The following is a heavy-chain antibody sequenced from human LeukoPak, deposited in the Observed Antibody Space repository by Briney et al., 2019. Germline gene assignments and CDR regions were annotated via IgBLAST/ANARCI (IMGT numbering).Heavy chain of an antibody. Sequence: SETLSLTCTVSGGSISSYYWSWVRQPAGKGLEWIGRIYSSGDTNYNPSLQSRVTMSVDTSRDQFSLKLNSVTAADTAVYYCARESVGYCSGGSCPYYFDYWGQGTLATVSS. CDR2: IYSSGDT. CDR1: GGSISSYY. CDR3: ARESVGYCSGGSCPYYFDY. V-gene: IGHV4-4*07. J-gene: IGHJ4*02. D-gene: IGHD2-15*01.